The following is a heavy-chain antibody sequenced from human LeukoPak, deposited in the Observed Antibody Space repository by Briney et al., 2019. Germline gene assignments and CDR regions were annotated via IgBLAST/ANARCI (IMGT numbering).Heavy chain of an antibody. Sequence: PSETLSLTCSVFADSINNYYWTWVRQPPGKGLEWVGNMHPGGTTKFHPSLEGRVTMSIDTSNKQFSLRLRSVTAADTATYYCAKAGSLFGRFLDHWGPGALVIVSS. CDR2: MHPGGTT. CDR3: AKAGSLFGRFLDH. D-gene: IGHD3-10*02. CDR1: ADSINNYY. V-gene: IGHV4-59*01. J-gene: IGHJ4*02.